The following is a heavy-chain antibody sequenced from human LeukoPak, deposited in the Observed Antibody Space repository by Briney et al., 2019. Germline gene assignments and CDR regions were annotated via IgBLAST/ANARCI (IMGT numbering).Heavy chain of an antibody. CDR2: INHSGST. Sequence: SETLSLTCAVYGGSFSGYYWSWIRQPPGKGLEWIGEINHSGSTNYNPSLKSRVTISVDTSKNQFSLKLSSVTAADTAVYYCAKDSGYSSSWYYFDYWGQGTLVTVSS. D-gene: IGHD6-13*01. J-gene: IGHJ4*02. CDR1: GGSFSGYY. V-gene: IGHV4-34*01. CDR3: AKDSGYSSSWYYFDY.